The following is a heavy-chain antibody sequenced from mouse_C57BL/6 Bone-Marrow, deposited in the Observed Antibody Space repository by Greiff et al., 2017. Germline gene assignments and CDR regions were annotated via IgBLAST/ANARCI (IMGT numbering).Heavy chain of an antibody. CDR2: IWTGGGT. D-gene: IGHD1-1*01. J-gene: IGHJ3*01. CDR1: GFSLTSYA. V-gene: IGHV2-9-1*01. CDR3: ARNEDYSPFAY. Sequence: VQLQQSGPGLVAPSQCLYITCTASGFSLTSYAISWVRQPPGKGLEWLGVIWTGGGTNYNSAHVSRLSISKDNSKSQVFLKMNSLQTDDNARYYCARNEDYSPFAYWGQGTLVTVSA.